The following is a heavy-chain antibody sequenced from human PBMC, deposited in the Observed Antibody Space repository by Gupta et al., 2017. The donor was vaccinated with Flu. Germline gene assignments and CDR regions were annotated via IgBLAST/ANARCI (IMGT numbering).Heavy chain of an antibody. CDR2: IWDDGSNK. J-gene: IGHJ6*02. D-gene: IGHD2-2*01. CDR1: GFTFSSSG. Sequence: QVQLVESGGGVVQPGRSLRLSCAASGFTFSSSGMHWVRQAPGKGLEWVAVIWDDGSNKYYADSVKGRFTISRDNSKNTLYLQMNSLRAEDTAVYYCAGTSRYCSSTSCYGGMDVWGQGTTVTVSS. CDR3: AGTSRYCSSTSCYGGMDV. V-gene: IGHV3-33*01.